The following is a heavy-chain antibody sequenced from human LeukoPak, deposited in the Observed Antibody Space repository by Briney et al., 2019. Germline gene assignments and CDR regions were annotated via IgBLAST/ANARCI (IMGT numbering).Heavy chain of an antibody. D-gene: IGHD3-3*01. CDR2: IYYSGST. V-gene: IGHV4-59*01. CDR3: ARGRYDFWSGYYFDY. J-gene: IGHJ4*02. CDR1: GGSISSYY. Sequence: SETLSLTCTVSGGSISSYYWSWIRQPPGKGLEWIGYIYYSGSTNYNPSLKSRVTISVDTSKNQFSLKLSSVTAADTAVYYCARGRYDFWSGYYFDYWDQGTLVTVSS.